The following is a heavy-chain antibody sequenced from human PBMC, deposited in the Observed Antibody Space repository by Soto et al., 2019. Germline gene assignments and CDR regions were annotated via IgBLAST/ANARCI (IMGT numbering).Heavy chain of an antibody. D-gene: IGHD3-16*02. CDR3: AAAPYDYVWGSYRYRNAFDI. V-gene: IGHV1-58*01. J-gene: IGHJ3*02. CDR1: GFTFTSSA. CDR2: IVVGSGNT. Sequence: QMQLVQSGPEVKKPGTSVKVSCKASGFTFTSSAVQWVRQARGQRLEWIGWIVVGSGNTNYAQKFQERVTITRDMSTSTAYMELSSLRSEDTAVYYCAAAPYDYVWGSYRYRNAFDIWGQGTMVTVSS.